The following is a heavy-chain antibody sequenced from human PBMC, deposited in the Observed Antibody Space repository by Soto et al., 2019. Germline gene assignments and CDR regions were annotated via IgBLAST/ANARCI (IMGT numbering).Heavy chain of an antibody. CDR2: ISSSGTYT. D-gene: IGHD2-21*01. Sequence: EVQLVESGGDLVKPGGSLRLSCAASGFTFSSYSMNWVRQAPGKGLEWVSSISSSGTYTYYADSVKVRFTISRDNAKNSLYLEMNSLSAEETAVYYWARGGRDIARHFDYGGQGTLVTVSS. V-gene: IGHV3-21*01. CDR1: GFTFSSYS. J-gene: IGHJ4*02. CDR3: ARGGRDIARHFDY.